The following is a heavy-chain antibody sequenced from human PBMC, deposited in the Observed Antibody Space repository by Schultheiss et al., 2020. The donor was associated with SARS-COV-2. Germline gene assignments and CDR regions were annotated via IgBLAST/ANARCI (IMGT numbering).Heavy chain of an antibody. D-gene: IGHD4-17*01. CDR1: GGTFSSYA. J-gene: IGHJ4*02. CDR3: ARPHDYGDYYPDY. CDR2: INPNSGGT. Sequence: ASVKVSCKASGGTFSSYAISWVRQAPGQGLEWMGWINPNSGGTNYAQKFQGRVTMTRDTSISTAYMELSRLRSDDTAVYFCARPHDYGDYYPDYWGQGTLVTVSS. V-gene: IGHV1-2*02.